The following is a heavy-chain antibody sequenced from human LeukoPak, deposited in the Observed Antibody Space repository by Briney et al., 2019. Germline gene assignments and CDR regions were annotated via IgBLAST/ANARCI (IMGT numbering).Heavy chain of an antibody. CDR2: IYYSGST. J-gene: IGHJ4*02. D-gene: IGHD6-19*01. CDR3: ARQGYYRAVAGTDY. V-gene: IGHV4-39*01. Sequence: GLXWXGSIYYSGSTYYNPSLKSRVTISVDTSKNQFSLKLSSVTAADTAVYYCARQGYYRAVAGTDYWGQGTLVTVSS.